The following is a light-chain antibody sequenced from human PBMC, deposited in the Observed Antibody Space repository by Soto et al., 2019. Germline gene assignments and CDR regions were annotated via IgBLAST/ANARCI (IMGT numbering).Light chain of an antibody. V-gene: IGLV1-47*01. CDR1: SSNIGRNY. CDR3: VAWDDSLNSWV. Sequence: QSVLTQPPSASGIPGQSVTISCSGSSSNIGRNYVYWCQQLPGTAPKVVIYRNNQRPSGVPDRFSGSKSGTSASLAVGELRSEDEADYYCVAWDDSLNSWVFGGGTQLTVL. J-gene: IGLJ3*02. CDR2: RNN.